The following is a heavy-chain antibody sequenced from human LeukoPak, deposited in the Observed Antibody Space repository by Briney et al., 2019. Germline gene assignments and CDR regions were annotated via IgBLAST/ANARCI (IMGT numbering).Heavy chain of an antibody. Sequence: SETLSLTCTVSGGSISSYDWSWIRQPAGKGLEWIGRIHSSGSTNYNPSFKRRVTISVGKSKNQFSLKLSTLTRADTAFDYLARGGYYCVDWGQGNLVTVSS. CDR2: IHSSGST. CDR1: GGSISSYD. D-gene: IGHD3-22*01. V-gene: IGHV4-4*07. J-gene: IGHJ4*02. CDR3: ARGGYYCVD.